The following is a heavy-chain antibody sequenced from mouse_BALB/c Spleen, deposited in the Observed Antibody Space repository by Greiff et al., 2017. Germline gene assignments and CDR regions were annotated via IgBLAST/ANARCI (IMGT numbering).Heavy chain of an antibody. D-gene: IGHD1-1*01. CDR3: TNYYGRDAMDY. Sequence: VQLQQSGTVLARPGASVKMSCKASGYTFTSYWMHWVKQRPGQGLEWIGAIYPGNSDTSYNQKFKGKAKLTAVTSTSTAYMELSSLTNEDSAVYDCTNYYGRDAMDYWGQGTSVTVSS. J-gene: IGHJ4*01. V-gene: IGHV1-5*01. CDR1: GYTFTSYW. CDR2: IYPGNSDT.